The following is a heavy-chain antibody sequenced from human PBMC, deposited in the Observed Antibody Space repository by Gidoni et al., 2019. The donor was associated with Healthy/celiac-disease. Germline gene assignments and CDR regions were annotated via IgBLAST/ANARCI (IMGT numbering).Heavy chain of an antibody. Sequence: QVQLQESSPGLVKPSGTLSLTCAVSGGSISNRNWWSWGRQPPGKGREWIGESYHSGSTNYNPSLKSLVTISVDKSNNQFSLKLRSVTAADTAVYYCARDRLHCAGLPPGWFDPWGQLTLVTVSS. D-gene: IGHD2-21*01. CDR3: ARDRLHCAGLPPGWFDP. J-gene: IGHJ5*02. V-gene: IGHV4-4*02. CDR2: SYHSGST. CDR1: GGSISNRNW.